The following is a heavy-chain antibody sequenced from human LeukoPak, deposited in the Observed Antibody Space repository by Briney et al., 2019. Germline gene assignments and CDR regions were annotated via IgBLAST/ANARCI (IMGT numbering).Heavy chain of an antibody. Sequence: PSETLSLTCTVSGGSISSSSYYWGWIRQPPGKGLEWIGSIYYSGSTYYNPSLKSRVTISVDTSKNQFSLKLSSVTAADTAVYYCARRPYDYVWGSYRLANNWFDPWGQGTLVTVSS. CDR2: IYYSGST. J-gene: IGHJ5*02. V-gene: IGHV4-39*01. CDR1: GGSISSSSYY. CDR3: ARRPYDYVWGSYRLANNWFDP. D-gene: IGHD3-16*02.